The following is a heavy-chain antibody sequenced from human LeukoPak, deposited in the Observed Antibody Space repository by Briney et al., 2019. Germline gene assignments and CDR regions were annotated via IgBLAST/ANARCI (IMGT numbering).Heavy chain of an antibody. D-gene: IGHD1-26*01. CDR3: ARDVGAGFDY. V-gene: IGHV1-18*01. Sequence: ASVKVSCKASGYTFTNYDISWVRQAPGQGLEWVGWISIYTVNTNYAQKVQGRVTMTTDTSTSTAYMELRSLRSDDTAVYYCARDVGAGFDYWGPGNPGHRLL. CDR1: GYTFTNYD. CDR2: ISIYTVNT. J-gene: IGHJ4*02.